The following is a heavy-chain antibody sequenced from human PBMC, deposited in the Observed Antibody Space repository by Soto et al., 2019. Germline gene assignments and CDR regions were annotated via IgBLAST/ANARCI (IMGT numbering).Heavy chain of an antibody. J-gene: IGHJ3*02. CDR2: ISAYNGNT. CDR3: ARDGWYDSSGYYPGDVAFDI. Sequence: EASVKVSCQASGYTFTSYAIHWVRQAPGQGLEWMGWISAYNGNTNYAQKLQGRVTMTTDTSTSTAYMELRSLRSDDTAVYYCARDGWYDSSGYYPGDVAFDIWGQGTMVTVSS. CDR1: GYTFTSYA. D-gene: IGHD3-22*01. V-gene: IGHV1-18*01.